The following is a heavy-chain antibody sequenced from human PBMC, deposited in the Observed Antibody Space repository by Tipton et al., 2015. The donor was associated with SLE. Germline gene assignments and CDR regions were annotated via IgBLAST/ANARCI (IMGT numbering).Heavy chain of an antibody. CDR3: ARIHPNNYGDYGPFDY. CDR1: SYSISSGYY. D-gene: IGHD4-17*01. V-gene: IGHV4-38-2*02. J-gene: IGHJ4*02. Sequence: TLSLTCIVSSYSISSGYYWGWIRQPPGKGLEWIGSIYHSGSIYYSGNTYYNPSLESRVTISADTFKNQFSLKGTSVTAADTAVYFCARIHPNNYGDYGPFDYWGQGILVTVSS. CDR2: IYYSGNT.